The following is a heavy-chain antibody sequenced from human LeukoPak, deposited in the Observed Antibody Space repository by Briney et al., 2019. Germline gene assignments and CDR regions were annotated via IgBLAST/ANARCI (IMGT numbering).Heavy chain of an antibody. CDR1: GGSISSYY. CDR3: TRDPTLNSMADAFDI. V-gene: IGHV4-59*01. J-gene: IGHJ3*02. Sequence: SETLSLTCTVSGGSISSYYWSWIRQPPGKGLEWIGYIYYSGSTNYNPSLKSRVTISVDTSKNQFSLKLSSVTAADTAVYYCTRDPTLNSMADAFDIWGQGTMVTVSS. CDR2: IYYSGST. D-gene: IGHD5-24*01.